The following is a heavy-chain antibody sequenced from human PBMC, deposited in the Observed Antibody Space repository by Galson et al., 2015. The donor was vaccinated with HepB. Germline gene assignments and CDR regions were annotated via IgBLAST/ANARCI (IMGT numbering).Heavy chain of an antibody. J-gene: IGHJ4*02. Sequence: SLRLSCAASGFTFSSYGMHWVRQAPGKGLEWVAVIWYDGSNKYYADSVKGRFTISRDNSKNTLYLQMNSLRAEDTAVYYCARSGLRFLEWLLSARDYFDYWGQGTLVTVSS. CDR2: IWYDGSNK. V-gene: IGHV3-33*01. CDR1: GFTFSSYG. CDR3: ARSGLRFLEWLLSARDYFDY. D-gene: IGHD3-3*01.